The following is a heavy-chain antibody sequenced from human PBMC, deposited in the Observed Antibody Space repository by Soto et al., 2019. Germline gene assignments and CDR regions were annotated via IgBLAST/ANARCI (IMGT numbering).Heavy chain of an antibody. V-gene: IGHV2-5*02. J-gene: IGHJ4*02. CDR3: APRVLRAFFGLVTTTAIYFDF. CDR2: IYWDDDK. CDR1: GFSLTTSGVG. D-gene: IGHD3-3*01. Sequence: QITLNESGPTQVKPRQTLTLTCTFSGFSLTTSGVGVGWIRQSPGKAPEWLALIYWDDDKRYSPSLKSRLTLTTASSKTPVVLTMAGLDPAATATYYWAPRVLRAFFGLVTTTAIYFDFWGQGTPVAASS.